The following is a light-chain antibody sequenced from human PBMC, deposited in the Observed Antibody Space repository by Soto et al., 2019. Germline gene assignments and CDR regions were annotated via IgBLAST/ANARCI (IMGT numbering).Light chain of an antibody. J-gene: IGKJ1*01. CDR2: AAS. CDR1: QSLSSGY. CDR3: QQYDTSPRT. V-gene: IGKV3-20*01. Sequence: EIVLTQSPGTLSLSPGERATLSCRASQSLSSGYLAWYQQRPGQYPRILIYAASSRATGIPDRFSGSGSGTDFTLTISRLEPEDFAVYYCQQYDTSPRTLGQGTKVDIK.